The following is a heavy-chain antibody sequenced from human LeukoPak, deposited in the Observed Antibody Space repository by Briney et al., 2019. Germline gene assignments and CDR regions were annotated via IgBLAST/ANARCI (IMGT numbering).Heavy chain of an antibody. J-gene: IGHJ4*02. D-gene: IGHD3-22*01. CDR1: GFTFSSYW. Sequence: GGSLRLSCAASGFTFSSYWMNWARQAPGKGLEWVASINHNGNVNYYVDSVKGRFTISRDNSKNTLYLQMNSLRAEDTAVYYCAKDVIYYDSSGIDYWGQGTLVTVSS. CDR3: AKDVIYYDSSGIDY. V-gene: IGHV3-7*01. CDR2: INHNGNVN.